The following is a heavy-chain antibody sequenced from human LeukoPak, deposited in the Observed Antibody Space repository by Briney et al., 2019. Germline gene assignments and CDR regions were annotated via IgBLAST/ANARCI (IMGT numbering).Heavy chain of an antibody. D-gene: IGHD2-21*02. CDR3: AIAYCGGDCYTDYYYGMDV. CDR1: GGTFSSYA. J-gene: IGHJ6*02. CDR2: IIPIFGTA. Sequence: SVKVSCKASGGTFSSYAISWVREAPGQGLEWMGGIIPIFGTANYAQKFQGRVTITADESTSTAYMELSSLRSEDTAVYYCAIAYCGGDCYTDYYYGMDVWGQGTTVTVSS. V-gene: IGHV1-69*01.